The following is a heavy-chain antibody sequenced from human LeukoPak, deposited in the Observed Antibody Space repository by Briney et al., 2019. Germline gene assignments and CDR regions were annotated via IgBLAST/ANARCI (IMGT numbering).Heavy chain of an antibody. D-gene: IGHD1-14*01. CDR3: ARHSRRIYNGFDP. CDR1: GYSFTSYW. J-gene: IGHJ5*02. CDR2: IYVGDFDT. Sequence: PGDSLKISCKRSGYSFTSYWIAWVRQMPGKGLDWLGTIYVGDFDTTYSPSFQGQVTISVDKSISTAYLQWSRLNASDTAMSYCARHSRRIYNGFDPWGQGTLVTVSS. V-gene: IGHV5-51*01.